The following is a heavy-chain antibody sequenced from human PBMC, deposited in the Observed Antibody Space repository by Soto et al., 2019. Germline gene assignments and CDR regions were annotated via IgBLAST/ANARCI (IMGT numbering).Heavy chain of an antibody. D-gene: IGHD3-9*01. CDR1: GFTVNTYH. CDR3: AKDQGPSEYYDILTGYYTITYYFDY. V-gene: IGHV3-66*01. J-gene: IGHJ4*02. Sequence: GGSLRLSCAASGFTVNTYHVSWVRQAPGKGLEWVAVLFSGGDTKYADSMKGRVTLSRDNSKNTLYLQMNNLRAEDTAVYYCAKDQGPSEYYDILTGYYTITYYFDYWGQGTLVTVSS. CDR2: LFSGGDT.